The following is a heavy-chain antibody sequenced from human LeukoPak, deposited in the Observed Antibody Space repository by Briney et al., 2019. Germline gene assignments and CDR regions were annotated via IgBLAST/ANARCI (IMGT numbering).Heavy chain of an antibody. CDR2: IYYSGST. J-gene: IGHJ5*02. CDR3: ARDPGYSSSSGNNWFDP. Sequence: SETLSLTCTVSGGSISSSSYYWGWIRQPPGKGLEWIGSIYYSGSTNYNPSLKSRVTISVDTSKNQFSLKLSSVTAADTAVYYCARDPGYSSSSGNNWFDPWGQGTLVTVSS. CDR1: GGSISSSSYY. V-gene: IGHV4-39*07. D-gene: IGHD6-6*01.